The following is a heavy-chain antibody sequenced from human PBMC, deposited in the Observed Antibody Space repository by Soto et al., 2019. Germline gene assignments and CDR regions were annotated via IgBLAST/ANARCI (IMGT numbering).Heavy chain of an antibody. Sequence: GSLRLSCAASGFTFSSYGMHWVRQAPGKGLEWVAVILYDGSKKYYADSTKGRFTISRDNSKNTLYLQMNSLRAEDTALYYCAKDRGALRWSEEHYYFDYWGQGTLVTVSS. D-gene: IGHD4-17*01. CDR1: GFTFSSYG. CDR2: ILYDGSKK. J-gene: IGHJ4*02. V-gene: IGHV3-30*18. CDR3: AKDRGALRWSEEHYYFDY.